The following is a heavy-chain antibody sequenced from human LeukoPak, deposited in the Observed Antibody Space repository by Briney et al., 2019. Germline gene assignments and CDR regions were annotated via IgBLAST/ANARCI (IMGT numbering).Heavy chain of an antibody. Sequence: SETLSLTCAVYGGSFSGYYWSWLRQPPGKGLEWIGEINHSGSTNYNPSLKSRVTISVDTSKNQFSLMLSSVTAADTAVYYCASPRYFHWLLDYWGQGTLVTVSS. D-gene: IGHD3-9*01. J-gene: IGHJ4*02. CDR1: GGSFSGYY. CDR3: ASPRYFHWLLDY. CDR2: INHSGST. V-gene: IGHV4-34*01.